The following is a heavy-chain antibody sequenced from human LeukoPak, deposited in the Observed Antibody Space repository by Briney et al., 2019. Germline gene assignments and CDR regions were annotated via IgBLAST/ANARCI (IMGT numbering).Heavy chain of an antibody. CDR3: ARDHSYYDSSGYYFVSGMDV. V-gene: IGHV3-21*01. CDR1: GFTFSSYS. D-gene: IGHD3-22*01. CDR2: ISSSSSYI. J-gene: IGHJ6*02. Sequence: GGSLRLSCAASGFTFSSYSMNWVRQAPGKGLEWVSSISSSSSYIYYADSVKGRFTISRDNAKNSLYLQMNSLRAEDTAVYYCARDHSYYDSSGYYFVSGMDVWGQGTTVTVSS.